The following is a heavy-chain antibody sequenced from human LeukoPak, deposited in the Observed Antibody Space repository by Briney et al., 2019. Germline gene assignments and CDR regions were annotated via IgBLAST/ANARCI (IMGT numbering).Heavy chain of an antibody. CDR1: GGSIRSSSYY. CDR2: IYYSGST. CDR3: ARGGYYGSGNDFRFDP. V-gene: IGHV4-39*07. J-gene: IGHJ5*02. D-gene: IGHD3-10*01. Sequence: SETLSLTCIVSGGSIRSSSYYWGWIRQPPGKGLEWIGSIYYSGSTYYNPSLKSRVTISVDTSKNQFSLKLSSVTAADTAVYYCARGGYYGSGNDFRFDPWGQGTLVTVSS.